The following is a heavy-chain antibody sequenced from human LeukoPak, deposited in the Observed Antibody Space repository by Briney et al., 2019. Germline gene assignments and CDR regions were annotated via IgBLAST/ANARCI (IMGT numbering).Heavy chain of an antibody. CDR3: AKYHAGGWHYIDY. CDR1: GFTFSSYA. J-gene: IGHJ4*02. D-gene: IGHD2-15*01. Sequence: RAGGSLRLSCAASGFTFSSYAMSWVRQAPGKGQEWVSGITGSGGNTYYADSVMGRFTISRDNSKNTLYLQMSSLRAEDTAIYYCAKYHAGGWHYIDYWGQGSLVTVSS. V-gene: IGHV3-23*01. CDR2: ITGSGGNT.